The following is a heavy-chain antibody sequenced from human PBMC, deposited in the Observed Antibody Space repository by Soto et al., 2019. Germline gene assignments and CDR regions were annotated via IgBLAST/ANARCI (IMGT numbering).Heavy chain of an antibody. Sequence: PSETLSLTCAVYGGSFSGYYWSWIRQPPGKGLEWIGEINHSGSTNYNPSLKSRVTISVDTSKNQFSLKLSSVTAADTAVYYCARGRTAMGAYYYYYGMDVWGQGTKVTVSS. V-gene: IGHV4-34*01. J-gene: IGHJ6*02. CDR2: INHSGST. CDR1: GGSFSGYY. CDR3: ARGRTAMGAYYYYYGMDV. D-gene: IGHD5-18*01.